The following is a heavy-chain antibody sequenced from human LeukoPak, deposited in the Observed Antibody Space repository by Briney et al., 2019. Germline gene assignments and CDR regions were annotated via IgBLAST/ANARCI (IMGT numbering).Heavy chain of an antibody. CDR3: AIANYSGSYYFDS. J-gene: IGHJ4*02. D-gene: IGHD1-26*01. Sequence: GGSLRLSCAASGFTFSRSAMNWVRQAPGKGLEWVSSFSASGGTTYYADSVKGRFTISRDNSKNTLSVQMNSLRAEDTAVYYCAIANYSGSYYFDSWGQGTLVTVSS. V-gene: IGHV3-23*01. CDR1: GFTFSRSA. CDR2: FSASGGTT.